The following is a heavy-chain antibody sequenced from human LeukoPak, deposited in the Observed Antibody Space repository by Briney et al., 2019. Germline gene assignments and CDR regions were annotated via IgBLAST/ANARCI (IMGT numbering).Heavy chain of an antibody. CDR3: AKDQPLRYFDWLSESHFDY. D-gene: IGHD3-9*01. CDR1: GFTFSSYA. CDR2: ISGSGGST. Sequence: GGSLRLSCAASGFTFSSYAMSWVRQAPGKGLEWVSAISGSGGSTYYADFVKGRFTISRDNSKNTLYLQMNSLRAEDTAVYYCAKDQPLRYFDWLSESHFDYWGRGTLVTVSS. J-gene: IGHJ4*02. V-gene: IGHV3-23*01.